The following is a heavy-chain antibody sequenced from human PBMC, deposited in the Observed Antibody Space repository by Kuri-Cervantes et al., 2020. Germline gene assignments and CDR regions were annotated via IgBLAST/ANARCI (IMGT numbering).Heavy chain of an antibody. J-gene: IGHJ6*02. V-gene: IGHV3-30*01. CDR2: ISYDGGDK. Sequence: LSLTCAASGFTFSNYAVHWVRQTPGKGLEWVAVISYDGGDKYYADSVKGRFTISRDNSKNTLYLQMNSLRAEDTAVYFCARGHYGLDIWGQGTTVTVSS. CDR1: GFTFSNYA. CDR3: ARGHYGLDI.